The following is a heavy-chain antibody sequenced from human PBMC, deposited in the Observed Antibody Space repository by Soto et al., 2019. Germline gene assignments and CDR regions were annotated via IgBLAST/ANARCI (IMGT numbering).Heavy chain of an antibody. D-gene: IGHD4-17*01. Sequence: SETLSLTCSVSGGSVSNKTYYWSWIRQPPGKRLEWIGYVYYSGTTNYNPSLKSRVTISVDLSKNQFSLRLSSVTTADTARYYCARTTAVPNTLRSRYFFDYWGQGTLVTVSS. J-gene: IGHJ4*02. CDR2: VYYSGTT. CDR3: ARTTAVPNTLRSRYFFDY. CDR1: GGSVSNKTYY. V-gene: IGHV4-61*01.